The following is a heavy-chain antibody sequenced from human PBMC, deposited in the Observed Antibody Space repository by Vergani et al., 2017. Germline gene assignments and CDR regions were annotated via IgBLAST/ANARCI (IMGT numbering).Heavy chain of an antibody. CDR2: INSDGSST. Sequence: EVQLVESGGGLVQPGGSLRLSCAASGFTFSSYWMHWVRQAPGKGLVWVSRINSDGSSTSYADSVKGRFTISRDNAKNTLYLQMNSLRAEDTAVYYCATTYYDFWSGYSLDYWGQGTLVTVSS. V-gene: IGHV3-74*01. J-gene: IGHJ4*02. D-gene: IGHD3-3*01. CDR3: ATTYYDFWSGYSLDY. CDR1: GFTFSSYW.